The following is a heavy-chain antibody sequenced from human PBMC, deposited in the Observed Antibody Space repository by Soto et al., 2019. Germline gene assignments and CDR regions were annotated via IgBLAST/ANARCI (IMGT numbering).Heavy chain of an antibody. D-gene: IGHD3-22*01. V-gene: IGHV3-23*01. J-gene: IGHJ4*02. Sequence: EVQLLESGGGLVQPGGSLRLSCAAYGFTFSSYAMSWVRQAPGKGLEWVSAISGSGGSTYYADSVKGRFTISRDNSKNTLYLQMNSLRAEDTAVYYCAKGVWGTYYYDSHFDYWGQGTLVTVSS. CDR2: ISGSGGST. CDR1: GFTFSSYA. CDR3: AKGVWGTYYYDSHFDY.